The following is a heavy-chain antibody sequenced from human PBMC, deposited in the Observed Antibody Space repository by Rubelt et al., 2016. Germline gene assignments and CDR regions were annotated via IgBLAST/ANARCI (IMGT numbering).Heavy chain of an antibody. CDR1: GFTFSSYA. J-gene: IGHJ4*02. CDR3: ASSAYSYGYAY. Sequence: EVQLVESGGGLVQPGGSLRLSCAASGFTFSSYAMSWVRQAPGKGLEWVSAISGSGGSTYYADSVKGRFTHSRDNFKNTLYLQMNSLRAVDTAVYYCASSAYSYGYAYWGQGTLVTVSS. CDR2: ISGSGGST. D-gene: IGHD5-18*01. V-gene: IGHV3-23*04.